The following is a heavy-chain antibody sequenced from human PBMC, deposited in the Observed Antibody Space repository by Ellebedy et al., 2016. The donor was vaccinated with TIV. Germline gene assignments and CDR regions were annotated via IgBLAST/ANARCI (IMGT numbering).Heavy chain of an antibody. CDR2: IKEDGSEK. CDR3: ARGEGWIDN. Sequence: GESLKISCAASGFTFSGYWISWVRQAPGKGLEWVANIKEDGSEKYYVDSVKGRFTISRDNAKNSLYLQMNSLRAVDTAVYFCARGEGWIDNWGQGTLVTVSS. CDR1: GFTFSGYW. D-gene: IGHD5-24*01. V-gene: IGHV3-7*04. J-gene: IGHJ4*02.